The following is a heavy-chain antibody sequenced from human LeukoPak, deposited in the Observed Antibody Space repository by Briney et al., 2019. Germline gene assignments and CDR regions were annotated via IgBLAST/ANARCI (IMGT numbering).Heavy chain of an antibody. V-gene: IGHV4-4*02. CDR3: ARNGDYSMDV. CDR1: GGSVSSTYW. CDR2: IFHSGYT. Sequence: SETLSLTCAVSGGSVSSTYWWSWVRQPPGEGLEWFGEIFHSGYTSYNPSLKSRVTISVDKSKNKFFLKLTSVTAEDTAVYYFARNGDYSMDVWGKGATVTVSS. D-gene: IGHD4-17*01. J-gene: IGHJ6*01.